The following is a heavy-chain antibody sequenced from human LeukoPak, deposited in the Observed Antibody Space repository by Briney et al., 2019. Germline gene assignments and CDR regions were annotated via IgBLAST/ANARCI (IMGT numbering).Heavy chain of an antibody. Sequence: PSETLSLPCTVSGGSISSYYWSWIRQPPGKGLEWIGYIYYSGSTYYNPSLKSRVTISVDTSKNQFSLKLSSVTAADTAVYYCARGGYIYGHTFDYWGQGTLVTVSS. V-gene: IGHV4-59*12. D-gene: IGHD5-18*01. CDR2: IYYSGST. CDR3: ARGGYIYGHTFDY. J-gene: IGHJ4*02. CDR1: GGSISSYY.